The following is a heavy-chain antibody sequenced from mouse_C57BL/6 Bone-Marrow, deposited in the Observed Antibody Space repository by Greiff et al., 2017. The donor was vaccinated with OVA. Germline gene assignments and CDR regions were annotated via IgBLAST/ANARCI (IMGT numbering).Heavy chain of an antibody. CDR1: GFTFSSYG. Sequence: EVKLMESGGDLVKPGGSLKLSCAASGFTFSSYGMSWVRQTPDKRLEWVATISSGGSYTYYPDSVKGRFTISRDKAKNTLYLQMSSLRSEDTAMNYCARHYYGSSDYWGQGTTLTVSS. D-gene: IGHD1-1*01. J-gene: IGHJ2*01. CDR3: ARHYYGSSDY. CDR2: ISSGGSYT. V-gene: IGHV5-6*01.